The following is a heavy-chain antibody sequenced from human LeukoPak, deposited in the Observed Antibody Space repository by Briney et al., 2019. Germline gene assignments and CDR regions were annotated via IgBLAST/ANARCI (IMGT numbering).Heavy chain of an antibody. CDR1: GDSVSSDSVA. CDR3: AREGALGIAGGLDY. D-gene: IGHD7-27*01. CDR2: TYFRAEWSF. V-gene: IGHV6-1*01. Sequence: SRTLSLTCAISGDSVSSDSVAWYWIRQSPSRGLEWLGRTYFRAEWSFDYAVSVKSRITINPDTVKNQFSLQLNSVTPEDTAVYYCAREGALGIAGGLDYWGQGTLVAVSS. J-gene: IGHJ4*02.